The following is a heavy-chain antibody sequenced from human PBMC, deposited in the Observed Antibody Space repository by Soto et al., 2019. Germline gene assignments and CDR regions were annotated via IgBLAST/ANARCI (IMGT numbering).Heavy chain of an antibody. CDR1: GFTFSNYA. Sequence: GGSLRLSCAASGFTFSNYAMGWVRQAPGKWLAWVSSIGGSGGRPHYGDSVQGRFTISRDNSRNTLYLQMNSLRAEDTAVYYCAKIAEAVAGTVYGYWGRGXLVTVYS. CDR3: AKIAEAVAGTVYGY. CDR2: IGGSGGRP. J-gene: IGHJ4*02. V-gene: IGHV3-23*01. D-gene: IGHD6-19*01.